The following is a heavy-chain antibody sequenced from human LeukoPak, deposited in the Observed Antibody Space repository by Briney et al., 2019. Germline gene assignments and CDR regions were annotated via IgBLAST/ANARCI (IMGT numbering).Heavy chain of an antibody. V-gene: IGHV3-30*02. J-gene: IGHJ4*02. CDR2: IRYDGSNK. D-gene: IGHD4-11*01. CDR1: GFTFSSYG. Sequence: GGSLRLSCAASGFTFSSYGMHWVRQAPGKGLEWVAFIRYDGSNKYYADSVKGRFTISRDNSKNTLYLQMNSLRSEDTAVYYCAREGATATGDFDYWGQGTLVTVSS. CDR3: AREGATATGDFDY.